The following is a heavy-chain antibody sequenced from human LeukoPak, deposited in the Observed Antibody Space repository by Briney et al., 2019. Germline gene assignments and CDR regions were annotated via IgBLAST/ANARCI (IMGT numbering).Heavy chain of an antibody. CDR2: ISGSGGST. V-gene: IGHV3-23*01. Sequence: GGSLRLSCAASGFTFSSYAMSWVRQAPGKGLEWVSVISGSGGSTFYADSVKGRFTISRDNSKNTLYLQMSSLRAEDTALYYCATSYYDFYYFDYWGQGTLVTVSS. CDR3: ATSYYDFYYFDY. J-gene: IGHJ4*02. D-gene: IGHD3-3*01. CDR1: GFTFSSYA.